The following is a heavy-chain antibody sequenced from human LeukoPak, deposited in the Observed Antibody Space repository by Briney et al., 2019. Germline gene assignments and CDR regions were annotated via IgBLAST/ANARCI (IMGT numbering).Heavy chain of an antibody. J-gene: IGHJ4*02. CDR3: ARGPPSYCGGYWYSSDY. Sequence: ASVKVSCKASGGTFSSYAISWVRQAPGQGLEWMGRIIPIFGTANYAQKFQGRVTITTDESTSTAYMELSSLRSEDKAVYYVARGPPSYCGGYWYSSDYWGQGTLVTVSS. CDR1: GGTFSSYA. CDR2: IIPIFGTA. D-gene: IGHD2-21*02. V-gene: IGHV1-69*05.